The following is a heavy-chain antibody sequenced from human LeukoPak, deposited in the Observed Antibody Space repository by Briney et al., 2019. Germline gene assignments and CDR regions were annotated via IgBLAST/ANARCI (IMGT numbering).Heavy chain of an antibody. V-gene: IGHV4-61*02. CDR3: ARDDWYFDL. CDR1: GGSISSGSYY. J-gene: IGHJ2*01. CDR2: IYTSEST. Sequence: SQTLSLTCTVSGGSISSGSYYWSWIRQPAGKGLEWIGRIYTSESTNYNPSLNSRVTISIDTSKNQFSLKLSSVTAADTAVYYCARDDWYFDLWGRGTLVTVSS.